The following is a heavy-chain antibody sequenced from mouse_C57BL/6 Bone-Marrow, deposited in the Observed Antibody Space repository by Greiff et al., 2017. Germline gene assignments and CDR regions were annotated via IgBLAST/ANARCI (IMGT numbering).Heavy chain of an antibody. V-gene: IGHV1-69*01. CDR2: IDPSDSYT. CDR1: GYTFTSYW. J-gene: IGHJ4*01. Sequence: QVQLQQPGAELVMPGASVKLSCKASGYTFTSYWMHWVKQRPGQGLEWIGEIDPSDSYTNYNQKFKGKSTLTVDKSSSTAYMQLSSLTSEDSAVYYCARKTSSTTVVAGDAMDYWGQGTSVTVSS. D-gene: IGHD1-1*01. CDR3: ARKTSSTTVVAGDAMDY.